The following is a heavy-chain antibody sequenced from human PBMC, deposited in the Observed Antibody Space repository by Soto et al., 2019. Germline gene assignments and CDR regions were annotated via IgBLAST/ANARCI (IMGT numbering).Heavy chain of an antibody. Sequence: GASVKVSCKASGYTFISYAISWVRQVPGQGLEWMGRVSPYSGQTDSAQKFQGRVTMTTDTSTNTAYMDLRNLRSDDTAVYFCARDFLTRXPWGSATAQFSYYGMAVWGQGTTVTVSS. CDR2: VSPYSGQT. J-gene: IGHJ6*02. V-gene: IGHV1-18*01. CDR3: ARDFLTRXPWGSATAQFSYYGMAV. CDR1: GYTFISYA. D-gene: IGHD3-9*01.